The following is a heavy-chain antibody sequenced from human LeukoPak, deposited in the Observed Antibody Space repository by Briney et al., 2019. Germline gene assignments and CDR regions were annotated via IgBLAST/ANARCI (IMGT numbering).Heavy chain of an antibody. D-gene: IGHD6-13*01. V-gene: IGHV3-64*01. CDR1: GFTFSSYA. CDR2: ISSNGGST. CDR3: ARLSSSSWYDY. J-gene: IGHJ4*02. Sequence: GGSLRLSCAASGFTFSSYAMHWVRQAPRKGLEYVSAISSNGGSTYYANSVKGRFTISRDNSKDTLYLQMGSLRAEDMAVYYCARLSSSSWYDYWGQGTLVTVSS.